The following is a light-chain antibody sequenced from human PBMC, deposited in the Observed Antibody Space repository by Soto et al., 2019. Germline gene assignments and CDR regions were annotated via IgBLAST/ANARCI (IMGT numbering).Light chain of an antibody. Sequence: QSVLTQPAYVSGSPGQSITISCTGTSSDVGSHNYVSWYQQHPGKPPKLMIYDVSNRPSGVSNRFSGSKSGNTASLTISGLQAEDEADYYCSSYTSSSTYVFGTGTKLTVL. V-gene: IGLV2-14*01. J-gene: IGLJ1*01. CDR3: SSYTSSSTYV. CDR1: SSDVGSHNY. CDR2: DVS.